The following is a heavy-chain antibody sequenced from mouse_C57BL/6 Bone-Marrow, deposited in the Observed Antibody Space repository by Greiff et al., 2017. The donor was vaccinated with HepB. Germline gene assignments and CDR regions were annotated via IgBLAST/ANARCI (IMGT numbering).Heavy chain of an antibody. Sequence: DVMLVESGGGLVQPGGSLKLSCAASGFTFSDYYMYWVRQTPEKRLEWVAYISNGGGSTYYPDTVKGRFTISRDNAKNTLYLQMSRLKSEDTAMYYCARHGLYYYDYDEAMDYWGQGTSVTVSS. V-gene: IGHV5-12*01. CDR2: ISNGGGST. D-gene: IGHD2-4*01. CDR1: GFTFSDYY. CDR3: ARHGLYYYDYDEAMDY. J-gene: IGHJ4*01.